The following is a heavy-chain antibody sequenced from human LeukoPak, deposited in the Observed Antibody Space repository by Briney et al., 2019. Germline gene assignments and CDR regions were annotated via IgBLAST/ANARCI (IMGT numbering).Heavy chain of an antibody. CDR3: AREPYYYDSSGYYYYYYMDV. D-gene: IGHD3-22*01. CDR2: IYHSGST. J-gene: IGHJ6*03. Sequence: PSETLSLTYTVSGYSISSGYYWGWIRQPPGKGLEWIGSIYHSGSTYYNPSLKSRVTISVDTSKNQFSLKLSSVTAADTAVYYCAREPYYYDSSGYYYYYYMDVWGKGTTVTISS. V-gene: IGHV4-38-2*02. CDR1: GYSISSGYY.